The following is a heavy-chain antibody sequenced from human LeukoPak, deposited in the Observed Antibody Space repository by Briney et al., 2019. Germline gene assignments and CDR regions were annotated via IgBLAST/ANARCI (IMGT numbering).Heavy chain of an antibody. CDR1: GGTFISYA. Sequence: SSVKVSCKASGGTFISYAISWVRQAPGQGLEWMGGIIPIFGTANYAQKFQGRVTITTDESTSTAYMELSSLRSEDTAVYYCARGLLVHKRHYYYYYMDVWGKGTTVTVSS. V-gene: IGHV1-69*05. CDR2: IIPIFGTA. CDR3: ARGLLVHKRHYYYYYMDV. D-gene: IGHD2-21*01. J-gene: IGHJ6*03.